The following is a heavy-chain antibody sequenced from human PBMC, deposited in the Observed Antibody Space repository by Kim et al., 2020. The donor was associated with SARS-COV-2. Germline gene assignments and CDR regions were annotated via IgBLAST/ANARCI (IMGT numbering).Heavy chain of an antibody. J-gene: IGHJ6*02. Sequence: KGRFTISRDNSKNTLYLQMNSLRAEETAVYYCANSEYYDSSGFSYYGMDVWGQGTTVTVSS. D-gene: IGHD3-22*01. V-gene: IGHV3-33*06. CDR3: ANSEYYDSSGFSYYGMDV.